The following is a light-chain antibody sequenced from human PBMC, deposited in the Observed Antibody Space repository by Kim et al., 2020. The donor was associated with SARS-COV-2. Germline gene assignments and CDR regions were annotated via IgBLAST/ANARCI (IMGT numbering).Light chain of an antibody. J-gene: IGKJ1*01. CDR3: QKCDSAPCT. V-gene: IGKV1-27*01. CDR2: AAS. Sequence: DIQMTQSPSSLSASVGDRVTITCRASQDISNYLAWFQLKPGKAPKLLIYAASALQPGVPSRFSGSGSGTDLTLTVTSLQPEDVATYYCQKCDSAPCTFSQGTKVDIK. CDR1: QDISNY.